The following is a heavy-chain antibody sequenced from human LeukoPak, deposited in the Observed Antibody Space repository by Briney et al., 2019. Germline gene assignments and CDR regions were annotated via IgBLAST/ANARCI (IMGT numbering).Heavy chain of an antibody. Sequence: GGSLRLSCAASGFTLTSYAMSWVRQAPGKGLEWVSAIIGSVHSTYYADSVKGRFTISRDNSKNTLYLQMNSLRAEDTAVYYCAKHSYDSSGYYSIDYWGQGTLVTV. CDR1: GFTLTSYA. D-gene: IGHD3-22*01. J-gene: IGHJ4*02. V-gene: IGHV3-23*01. CDR2: IIGSVHST. CDR3: AKHSYDSSGYYSIDY.